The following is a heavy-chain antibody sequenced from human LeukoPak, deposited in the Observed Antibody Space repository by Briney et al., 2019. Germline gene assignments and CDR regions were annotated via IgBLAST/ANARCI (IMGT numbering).Heavy chain of an antibody. CDR2: IRSKVYGGTA. Sequence: GGSLRLSCRTSGFTFGDYALSWFRQAPGKGLEWVGFIRSKVYGGTAEYAASVKGRVIISRDDSESIAYLQMNSLKIEDTAMYYCSRVSTSGSYGRFDALHIWSQGTMVTVSS. CDR3: SRVSTSGSYGRFDALHI. V-gene: IGHV3-49*03. CDR1: GFTFGDYA. J-gene: IGHJ3*02. D-gene: IGHD6-19*01.